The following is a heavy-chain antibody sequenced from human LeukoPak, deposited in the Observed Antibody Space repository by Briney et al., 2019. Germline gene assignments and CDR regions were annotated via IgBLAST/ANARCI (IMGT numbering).Heavy chain of an antibody. Sequence: GGSLRLSCAASGFAFSGCGIHWVRQAPGKGLEWVSFIRSDGSVKYYADSVRGRFTISRDSSKNTLYLQMNSLRAEDTAVYYCAKDEAAAGVDFDYWGQGTLVTVYS. CDR3: AKDEAAAGVDFDY. CDR2: IRSDGSVK. D-gene: IGHD6-13*01. V-gene: IGHV3-30*02. CDR1: GFAFSGCG. J-gene: IGHJ4*02.